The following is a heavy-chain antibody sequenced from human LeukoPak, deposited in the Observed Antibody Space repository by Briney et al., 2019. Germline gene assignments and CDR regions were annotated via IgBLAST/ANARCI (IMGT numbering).Heavy chain of an antibody. D-gene: IGHD3-22*01. CDR1: GGSISTYF. CDR3: ASEYYYDNSGYYSLAH. CDR2: MYYSGST. V-gene: IGHV4-59*12. J-gene: IGHJ4*02. Sequence: SETLSLTCSVSGGSISTYFWSWIRQPPGKGLEYIGYMYYSGSTNYNPSLKSRVTMSVDTSKNQFSLKLSSVTTADTAVYYCASEYYYDNSGYYSLAHWGQGTLVTVSS.